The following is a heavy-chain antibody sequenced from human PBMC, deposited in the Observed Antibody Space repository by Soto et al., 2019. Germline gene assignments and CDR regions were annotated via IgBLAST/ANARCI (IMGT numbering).Heavy chain of an antibody. CDR2: ISYDGSNK. J-gene: IGHJ4*02. D-gene: IGHD6-19*01. CDR3: AKDQGLWLVNYYLDY. CDR1: GFTFSSYG. V-gene: IGHV3-30*18. Sequence: VGSLRLSFAASGFTFSSYGMHWVRQAPGKGLEWVAVISYDGSNKYYADSVKGRFTISRDNSKNTLYLQMNSLRAEDTAVYYCAKDQGLWLVNYYLDYWGQGTLVTVPS.